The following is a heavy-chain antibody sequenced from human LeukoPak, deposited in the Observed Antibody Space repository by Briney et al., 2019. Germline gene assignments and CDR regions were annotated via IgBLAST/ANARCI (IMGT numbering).Heavy chain of an antibody. CDR2: IYYNGET. J-gene: IGHJ3*02. CDR3: ARQPGGTAAFDI. V-gene: IGHV4-59*08. Sequence: SEPLTLPCAVSGDPINDYYWRWLRQPPRQRLQRIGYIYYNGETNYNPAFRSRLTLSVDTSKNQLSLELRSVSAADTAVYYCARQPGGTAAFDIWGQGTRVSVSS. CDR1: GDPINDYY.